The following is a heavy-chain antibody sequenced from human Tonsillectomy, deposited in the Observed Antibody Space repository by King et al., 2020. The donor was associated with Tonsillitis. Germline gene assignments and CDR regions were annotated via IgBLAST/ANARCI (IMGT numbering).Heavy chain of an antibody. J-gene: IGHJ6*02. Sequence: QLVQSGGGVVQPGGSLRLSCAASGFTFSSYGMHWVRQAPGKGLEWVAFIRYDGSNKYYADSVKGRFTISRDNSKNTLYLQMNSLRAEDTAVYYCAKERGSLAYYYYGMDVWGQGTTVTVSS. V-gene: IGHV3-30*02. D-gene: IGHD3-10*01. CDR1: GFTFSSYG. CDR2: IRYDGSNK. CDR3: AKERGSLAYYYYGMDV.